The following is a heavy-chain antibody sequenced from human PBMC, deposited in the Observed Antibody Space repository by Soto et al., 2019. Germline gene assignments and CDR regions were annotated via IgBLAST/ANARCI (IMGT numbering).Heavy chain of an antibody. CDR3: AREPELWLFDY. V-gene: IGHV3-30-3*01. D-gene: IGHD3-10*01. CDR1: GFTFSSYA. Sequence: PGGSLRLSCAASGFTFSSYAMHWVRQAPGKGLEWVAVISYDGSNKYYADSVKGRFTISRDNSKNTLYLQMNSLRAEDTAVYYCAREPELWLFDYWGQGTLVTVSS. J-gene: IGHJ4*02. CDR2: ISYDGSNK.